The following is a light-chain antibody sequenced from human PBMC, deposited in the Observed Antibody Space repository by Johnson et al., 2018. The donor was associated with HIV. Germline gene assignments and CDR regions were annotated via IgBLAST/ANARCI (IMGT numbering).Light chain of an antibody. CDR1: NSNIGSNY. V-gene: IGLV1-51*02. Sequence: QSVLTQPPSVSAAPGQKVTISCSGTNSNIGSNYVSWYQQFPGTTPKLLIYENNKRPSGIPDRFSGSKSGTSATLGITGLQTVDEADYYCETWDSSLSGYYVFGTGTKLTVL. J-gene: IGLJ1*01. CDR2: ENN. CDR3: ETWDSSLSGYYV.